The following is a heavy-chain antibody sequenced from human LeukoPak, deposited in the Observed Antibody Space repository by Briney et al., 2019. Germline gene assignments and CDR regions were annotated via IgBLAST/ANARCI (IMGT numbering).Heavy chain of an antibody. CDR3: AKSPLNWNPGHY. Sequence: PGGSLRLSCAASGFTFDSYTMSWVRQAPGKGLEWVSAISGSGFSTYYEESVKGRFTISRDNSKNTLYLQMNSLRAEDTAVYYCAKSPLNWNPGHYWGQGTLVTVSS. CDR1: GFTFDSYT. J-gene: IGHJ4*02. D-gene: IGHD1-1*01. V-gene: IGHV3-23*01. CDR2: ISGSGFST.